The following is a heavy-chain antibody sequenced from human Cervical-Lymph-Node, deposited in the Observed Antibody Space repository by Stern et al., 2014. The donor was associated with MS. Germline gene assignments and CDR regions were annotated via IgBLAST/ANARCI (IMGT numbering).Heavy chain of an antibody. CDR2: IIAIVGIA. D-gene: IGHD3-10*01. Sequence: VPLVESGPEVKKPGSSVKVSCKASGGTFSSYTITWVRQAPGQGLEWMGRIIAIVGIADYAQKFQGRVTITADKSTSTAYMELSSLRSEDTAVYYCARESTGDAFDIWGQGTMVTVSS. CDR3: ARESTGDAFDI. CDR1: GGTFSSYT. J-gene: IGHJ3*02. V-gene: IGHV1-69*09.